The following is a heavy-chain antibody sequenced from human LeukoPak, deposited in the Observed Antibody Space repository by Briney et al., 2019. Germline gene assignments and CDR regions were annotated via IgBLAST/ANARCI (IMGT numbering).Heavy chain of an antibody. J-gene: IGHJ4*02. D-gene: IGHD3-9*01. V-gene: IGHV1-8*03. CDR3: ARGYNYDILTGYYY. CDR1: GYTFTSYD. Sequence: ASVKVSCKASGYTFTSYDVNWVRQATGQGLEWMGWMNPNSGNTGYAQKFQGRVTITRNTSISTAYMELSSLRSEDTAVYYCARGYNYDILTGYYYWGQGTLVTVSS. CDR2: MNPNSGNT.